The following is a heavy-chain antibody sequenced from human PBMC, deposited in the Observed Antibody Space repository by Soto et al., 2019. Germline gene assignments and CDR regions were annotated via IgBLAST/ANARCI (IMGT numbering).Heavy chain of an antibody. CDR1: GFTFSSYA. CDR3: ARPDHSSSWFRYYYGMDV. J-gene: IGHJ6*02. D-gene: IGHD6-13*01. V-gene: IGHV3-30-3*01. Sequence: HPGGSLRLSCAASGFTFSSYAMHWVRQAPGKGLEWVAVISYDGSNKYYADSVKGRFTISRDNSKNTLYLQMNSLRAEDTAVYYCARPDHSSSWFRYYYGMDVWGQGTTVTVSS. CDR2: ISYDGSNK.